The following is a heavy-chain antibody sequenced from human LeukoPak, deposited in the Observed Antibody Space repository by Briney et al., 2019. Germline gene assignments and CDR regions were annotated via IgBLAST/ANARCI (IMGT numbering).Heavy chain of an antibody. CDR1: GYSMSSGYY. V-gene: IGHV4-38-2*02. Sequence: PSETLSLTCTVSGYSMSSGYYWGWIRQPPGKGLEWIGSIYHSGSTYYNPSLKSRVTISVDTSKNQFSLKLSSVTAADTAVYYCAEGIYGSGSYYFDYWGQGTLVTVSS. CDR2: IYHSGST. D-gene: IGHD3-10*01. J-gene: IGHJ4*02. CDR3: AEGIYGSGSYYFDY.